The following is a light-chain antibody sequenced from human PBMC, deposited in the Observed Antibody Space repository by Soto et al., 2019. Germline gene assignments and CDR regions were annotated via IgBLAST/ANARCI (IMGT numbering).Light chain of an antibody. J-gene: IGLJ1*01. Sequence: QSVLTQPTSVSGSPGQSITISCTGTSSDVGGYNYVSWYQHHPGKAPKLMICNVSDRPSGVSNRFSGSKSGNTASLTISELQAEDEADYYCSSYTTSSTPWVFGTGTKVTV. CDR1: SSDVGGYNY. CDR3: SSYTTSSTPWV. CDR2: NVS. V-gene: IGLV2-14*03.